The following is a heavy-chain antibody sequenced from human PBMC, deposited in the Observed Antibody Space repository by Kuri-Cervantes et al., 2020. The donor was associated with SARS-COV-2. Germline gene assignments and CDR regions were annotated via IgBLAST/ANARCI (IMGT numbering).Heavy chain of an antibody. CDR1: GGSISSYY. CDR2: IYYSGST. V-gene: IGHV4-59*08. J-gene: IGHJ4*02. CDR3: ARRDLRFLAGGYYFDY. D-gene: IGHD3-3*01. Sequence: GSLRLSCTVSGGSISSYYWSWIRQPPGKGLEWIGYIYYSGSTNYNPSLKSRVTISVDTSKNQFPLELSTVTATDKAVYYCARRDLRFLAGGYYFDYWGQGTLVTVSS.